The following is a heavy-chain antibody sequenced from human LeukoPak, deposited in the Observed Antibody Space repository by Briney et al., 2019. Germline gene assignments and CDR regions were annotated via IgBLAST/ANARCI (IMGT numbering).Heavy chain of an antibody. CDR2: INPSGGST. V-gene: IGHV1-46*01. Sequence: VASVTVSCKASGYTFTSYYMHWVRQAPGQGLEWVGIINPSGGSTSYAQKFQGRVTMTRDTSTSTVYMELSSLRSEDTAVYYCARGGAPYGDYDYFDYWGQGTLVTVSS. CDR1: GYTFTSYY. D-gene: IGHD4-17*01. CDR3: ARGGAPYGDYDYFDY. J-gene: IGHJ4*02.